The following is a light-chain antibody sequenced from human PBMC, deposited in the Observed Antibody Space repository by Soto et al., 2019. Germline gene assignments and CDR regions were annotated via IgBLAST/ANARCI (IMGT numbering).Light chain of an antibody. CDR3: AAWDDSLNGVV. CDR1: SSNIGSNA. J-gene: IGLJ2*01. V-gene: IGLV1-44*01. Sequence: QSMLTQPPSVSGSPGQRVTISCSGSSSNIGSNAVNWYQQLPGTAPKLLIYSNNQRPSGVPDRFSGSKSGTSASLAISGLQSEDEADYYCAAWDDSLNGVVFGGGTKLTV. CDR2: SNN.